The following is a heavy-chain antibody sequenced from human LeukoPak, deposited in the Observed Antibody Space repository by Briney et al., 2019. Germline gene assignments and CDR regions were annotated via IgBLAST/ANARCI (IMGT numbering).Heavy chain of an antibody. J-gene: IGHJ3*02. CDR1: GGSISSYY. V-gene: IGHV4-59*01. CDR3: ARAPLALIVFDI. Sequence: SETLSLTCTVSGGSISSYYWSWIRQPPGKGLEWIGYIHYSGSTNYNPSLKSRVTISVDTSKNQFSLKLSSVTAADTAMYYCARAPLALIVFDIWGQGTMVTVSS. CDR2: IHYSGST. D-gene: IGHD2-21*01.